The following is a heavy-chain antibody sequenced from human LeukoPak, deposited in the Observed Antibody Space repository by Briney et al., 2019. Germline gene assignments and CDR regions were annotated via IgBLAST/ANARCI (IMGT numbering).Heavy chain of an antibody. V-gene: IGHV4-61*01. CDR2: IYYSGST. CDR1: GYSISSAYY. CDR3: ARVTGYRIEDYFDY. J-gene: IGHJ4*02. D-gene: IGHD6-13*01. Sequence: SETLSLTCTVSGYSISSAYYWSWIRQPPGKGLEWIGYIYYSGSTNYNPSLKSRVTISVETSKNEFSLKLRSVTAADTAVYYCARVTGYRIEDYFDYWGQGTLVTVSS.